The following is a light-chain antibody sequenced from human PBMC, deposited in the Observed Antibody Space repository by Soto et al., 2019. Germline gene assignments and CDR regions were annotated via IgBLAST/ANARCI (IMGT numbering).Light chain of an antibody. Sequence: DIFMTRSPATRSGPPQEGVTGSRTGSRGVSRKLAWYQHKPGQAPRLLISGASTGATGIPARFSGSGPGTEFTLTISSLQSEDFAVYYCQQYNKWPPWTFGQGTKVDIK. CDR1: RGVSRK. J-gene: IGKJ1*01. CDR3: QQYNKWPPWT. CDR2: GAS. V-gene: IGKV3-15*01.